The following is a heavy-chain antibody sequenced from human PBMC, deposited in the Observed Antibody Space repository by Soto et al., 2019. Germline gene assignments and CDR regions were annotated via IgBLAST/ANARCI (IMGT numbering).Heavy chain of an antibody. CDR3: AREYSSGWYGVFDI. J-gene: IGHJ3*02. Sequence: PGGSLRLSCAASGFTFSSYSMNWVRQAPGKGLEWVSSISSSSSYIYYADSVKGRFTISRDNAKNSLYLQMNSLRAEDTAVYYCAREYSSGWYGVFDIWGQGTTVTVSS. V-gene: IGHV3-21*01. CDR2: ISSSSSYI. D-gene: IGHD6-19*01. CDR1: GFTFSSYS.